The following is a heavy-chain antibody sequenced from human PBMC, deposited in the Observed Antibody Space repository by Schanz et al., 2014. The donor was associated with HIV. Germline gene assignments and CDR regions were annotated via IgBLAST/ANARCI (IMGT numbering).Heavy chain of an antibody. CDR3: AKALGGSPEDY. J-gene: IGHJ4*02. CDR1: GFTFSNFA. D-gene: IGHD1-26*01. V-gene: IGHV3-21*04. CDR2: ISFSSSYI. Sequence: VQLVESGGGVVQPGRSLRLSCAASGFTFSNFAMHWVRQAPGKGLEWVSSISFSSSYIYYADSVKGRFTISRDNAKNSLYLQMNSLRAEDTAVYFCAKALGGSPEDYWGQGTLVTVSS.